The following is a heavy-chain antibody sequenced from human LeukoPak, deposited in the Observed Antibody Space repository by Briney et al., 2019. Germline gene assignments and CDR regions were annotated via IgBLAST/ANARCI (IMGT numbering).Heavy chain of an antibody. J-gene: IGHJ5*02. CDR2: IIPIFGTA. CDR3: AGTVATIGWFDP. V-gene: IGHV1-69*13. CDR1: GGTFSSYA. D-gene: IGHD5-12*01. Sequence: ASVKVSCKASGGTFSSYAISWVRQAPGQGLEWMGGIIPIFGTANYAQKFQGRVTITADESTSTAYMELSSLRSEDTAVYYCAGTVATIGWFDPWGQGTLVTVSS.